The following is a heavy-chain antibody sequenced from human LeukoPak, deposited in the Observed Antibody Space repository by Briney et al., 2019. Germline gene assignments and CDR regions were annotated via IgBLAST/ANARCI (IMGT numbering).Heavy chain of an antibody. CDR2: IYPGDSDT. D-gene: IGHD3-22*01. CDR3: AYYDTSNYHGMMA. CDR1: GYNFTSYW. Sequence: GESLKISCKGSGYNFTSYWIAWVRQMAGKGLEWMGIIYPGDSDTRYSPSFQGRATISADKFISTAYLQWSSLKASDTAIYYCAYYDTSNYHGMMAWGQGTLVTVSS. J-gene: IGHJ5*02. V-gene: IGHV5-51*01.